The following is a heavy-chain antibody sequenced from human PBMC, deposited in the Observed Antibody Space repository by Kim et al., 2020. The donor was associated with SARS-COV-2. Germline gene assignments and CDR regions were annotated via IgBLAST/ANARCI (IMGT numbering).Heavy chain of an antibody. J-gene: IGHJ4*02. CDR2: SSYI. D-gene: IGHD3-10*01. CDR3: ARDIYGDY. V-gene: IGHV3-21*01. Sequence: SSYIYYADSGKGRFTISRNNAKNSLYLQMNSLRAEDTAVYYCARDIYGDYWGQGTLVTVSS.